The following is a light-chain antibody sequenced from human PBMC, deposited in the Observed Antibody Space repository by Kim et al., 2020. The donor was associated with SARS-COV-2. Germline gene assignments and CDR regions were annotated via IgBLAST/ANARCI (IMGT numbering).Light chain of an antibody. CDR1: SSNIAINP. J-gene: IGLJ3*02. Sequence: QSVLTQPPSASGTPGQSVTVSCSGSSSNIAINPVNWYQQLPGAAPKLLIYNNDQRPSGVPDRFSGSKSGASASLAISGLQSEDEADYYCAAWDDSLNGAVFGGGTQLTVL. CDR2: NND. CDR3: AAWDDSLNGAV. V-gene: IGLV1-44*01.